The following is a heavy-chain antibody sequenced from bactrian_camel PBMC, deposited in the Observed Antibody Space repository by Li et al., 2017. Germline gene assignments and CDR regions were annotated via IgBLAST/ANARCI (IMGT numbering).Heavy chain of an antibody. CDR3: AAEFRGTRVMSLDYGL. CDR2: IHTSDGSP. V-gene: IGHV3S40*01. CDR1: TYTFRNKY. D-gene: IGHD4*01. Sequence: DVQLVESGGGSVQPGGSLRLSCTASTYTFRNKYMAWFRQAPGKEREGVASIHTSDGSPWYGDSAKGRFTIARDNAKNTVYLQMNNLKPEDTAMYYCAAEFRGTRVMSLDYGLWGRGTQVTVS. J-gene: IGHJ4*01.